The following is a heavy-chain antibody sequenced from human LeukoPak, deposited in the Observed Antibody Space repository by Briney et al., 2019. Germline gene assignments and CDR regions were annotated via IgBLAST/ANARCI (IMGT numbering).Heavy chain of an antibody. CDR2: NSDSGDNT. CDR1: GFNFGSYY. V-gene: IGHV3-23*01. Sequence: PGRSLRLSCAASGFNFGSYYMTWVRQAPGKGLEWVSVNSDSGDNTYYADSVKGRFTVSRDNSRDTLYLQMNSLRAEDTALYYCAKKIGTGPGHNWFDPWGQGTLVTVSS. CDR3: AKKIGTGPGHNWFDP. D-gene: IGHD2-8*02. J-gene: IGHJ5*02.